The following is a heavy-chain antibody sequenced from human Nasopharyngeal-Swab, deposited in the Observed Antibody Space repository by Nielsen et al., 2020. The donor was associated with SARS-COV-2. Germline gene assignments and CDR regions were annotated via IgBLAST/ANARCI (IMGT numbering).Heavy chain of an antibody. CDR1: GNSIRNYS. CDR3: ARAQDFWSPFDY. CDR2: IYDSGNT. Sequence: LRLSCTVSGNSIRNYSWNWIRQPPGKGLEWIGYIYDSGNTNYNSSLKSRVTISVDTSKNQFSLKLSSVTAADTAVYYCARAQDFWSPFDYWGQGALVTVSS. D-gene: IGHD3-3*01. V-gene: IGHV4-59*01. J-gene: IGHJ4*02.